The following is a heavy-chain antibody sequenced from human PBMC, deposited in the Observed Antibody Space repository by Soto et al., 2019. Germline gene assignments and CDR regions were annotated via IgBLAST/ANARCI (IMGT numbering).Heavy chain of an antibody. J-gene: IGHJ3*02. CDR3: TLGSWSAETFDI. CDR2: IIPMLDIT. D-gene: IGHD6-13*01. Sequence: QVQLVQSGAEVKKPGSSVKVSCKASGGTFSTYTIIWVRQAPGQGLEWMGRIIPMLDITNNAQRFQGRVTIPADKSTSTDYLELSSLRSEDTAVYYCTLGSWSAETFDIWGRGTMVTVSS. V-gene: IGHV1-69*02. CDR1: GGTFSTYT.